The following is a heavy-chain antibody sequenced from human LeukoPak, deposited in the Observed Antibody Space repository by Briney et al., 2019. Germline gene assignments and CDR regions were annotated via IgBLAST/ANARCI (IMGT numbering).Heavy chain of an antibody. Sequence: GRSXRLSCAASGFTFSSYGMHWVRQAPGKGLEWVAVIWYDGSNKYYADSVKGRFTISRDNSKNTLYLQMNSLRAEDTAVYYCAKAYSSGWKGYFQHWGQGTLVTVSS. CDR2: IWYDGSNK. J-gene: IGHJ1*01. CDR1: GFTFSSYG. V-gene: IGHV3-33*06. D-gene: IGHD6-19*01. CDR3: AKAYSSGWKGYFQH.